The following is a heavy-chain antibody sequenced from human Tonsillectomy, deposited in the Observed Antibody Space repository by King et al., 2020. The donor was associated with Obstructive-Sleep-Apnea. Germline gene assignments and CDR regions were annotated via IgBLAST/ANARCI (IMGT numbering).Heavy chain of an antibody. CDR3: TRDLVGDCFDY. Sequence: VQLVESGGGLVKPGGSLRLSCAASGFTFSDYFMAWIRQAPGKGLEWVSYISSSGSNKYYADSVKGRFTISRDNANNSLYLQMNSLRAEDTAVYYCTRDLVGDCFDYWDQGTLVTVSS. CDR1: GFTFSDYF. CDR2: ISSSGSNK. V-gene: IGHV3-11*01. J-gene: IGHJ4*02.